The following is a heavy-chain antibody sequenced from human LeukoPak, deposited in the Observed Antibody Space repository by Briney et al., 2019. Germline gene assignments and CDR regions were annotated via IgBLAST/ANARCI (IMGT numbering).Heavy chain of an antibody. V-gene: IGHV4-34*01. Sequence: SETLSLTCAVYGXSFSGYSWTWIRQPPGKGLEWIGEIDRSGSTNYNPSLKSRLTIPVDTSKNQFSLKLSSVTAADTAVYYCARGSAAGLAYWGQGTLVTVSS. J-gene: IGHJ4*02. CDR3: ARGSAAGLAY. CDR1: GXSFSGYS. D-gene: IGHD6-13*01. CDR2: IDRSGST.